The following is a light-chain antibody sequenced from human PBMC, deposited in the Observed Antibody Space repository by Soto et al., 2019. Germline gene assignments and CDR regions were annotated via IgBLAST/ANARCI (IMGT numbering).Light chain of an antibody. J-gene: IGLJ1*01. CDR1: SSDVGAYNY. V-gene: IGLV2-14*01. CDR2: EVS. CDR3: SSYTRASIPYV. Sequence: QSALTQPASVSGSPGQSITISCTGTSSDVGAYNYVSWYQQHPGKAPKLIIYEVSNRPSGVSSRFFGSKSGNTASLTISGLQAEDEADYYCSSYTRASIPYVFGTGTKVTVL.